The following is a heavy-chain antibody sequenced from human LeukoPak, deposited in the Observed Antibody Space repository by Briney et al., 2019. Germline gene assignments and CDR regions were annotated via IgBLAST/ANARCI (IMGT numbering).Heavy chain of an antibody. CDR2: IYYSGST. CDR1: GGSVSSYY. D-gene: IGHD6-19*01. CDR3: ARVFGYSSGWYRGNAFDI. J-gene: IGHJ3*02. V-gene: IGHV4-59*02. Sequence: SETLSLTCTVSGGSVSSYYWSWIRQPPGKGLEWIGYIYYSGSTNYNPSLKSRVTISVDTSKNQFSLQLSSVTAADTAVYYCARVFGYSSGWYRGNAFDIWGQGTIVTVSS.